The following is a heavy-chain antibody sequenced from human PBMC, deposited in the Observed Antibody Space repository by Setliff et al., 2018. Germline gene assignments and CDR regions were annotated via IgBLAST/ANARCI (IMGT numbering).Heavy chain of an antibody. Sequence: SGPTLVNPTQTLTLTCTFSGFSLTTSGTCVTWIRQPPGKALEWLARIDWDGDKYYNTSLRTRLTLSKDNPRNQVILVMTNVEPEDTGTYYCAHIMGRVWDYWGPGTLVTVS. CDR1: GFSLTTSGTC. CDR3: AHIMGRVWDY. J-gene: IGHJ4*02. D-gene: IGHD1-26*01. CDR2: IDWDGDK. V-gene: IGHV2-70*12.